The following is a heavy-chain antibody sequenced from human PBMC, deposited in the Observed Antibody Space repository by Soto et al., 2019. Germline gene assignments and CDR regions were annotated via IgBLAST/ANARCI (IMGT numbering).Heavy chain of an antibody. D-gene: IGHD2-2*02. CDR2: IYYSGST. CDR1: GGSISSSSYY. CDR3: ARHGDCSSTSCYRGYFDY. Sequence: SETLSLTCTVSGGSISSSSYYWGWIRQPPGKGLEWIGSIYYSGSTYYNPSLKSRVTISVDTSKNQFSLKLSSVTAADTAVYYCARHGDCSSTSCYRGYFDYWGQGTLVTVSS. J-gene: IGHJ4*02. V-gene: IGHV4-39*01.